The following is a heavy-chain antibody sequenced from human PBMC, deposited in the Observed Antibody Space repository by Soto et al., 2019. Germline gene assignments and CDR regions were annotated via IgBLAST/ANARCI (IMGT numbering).Heavy chain of an antibody. J-gene: IGHJ4*02. CDR3: ERVIAARNFDY. Sequence: GESLKISCAASGFTFSSYWMSWVRQAPGKGLEWVANIKQDGSEKYYVDSVKGRFTISRDNAKNSLYLQMNSLRAEDTAVYYCERVIAARNFDYWGQGTLVTVSS. CDR2: IKQDGSEK. CDR1: GFTFSSYW. V-gene: IGHV3-7*01. D-gene: IGHD6-6*01.